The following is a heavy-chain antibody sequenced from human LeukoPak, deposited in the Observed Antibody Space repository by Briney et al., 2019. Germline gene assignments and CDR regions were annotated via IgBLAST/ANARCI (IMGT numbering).Heavy chain of an antibody. CDR3: AAGRLVAASKAVAIDY. CDR1: GFTFSSSW. V-gene: IGHV3-74*01. CDR2: INERGSST. J-gene: IGHJ4*02. Sequence: GGSLRLSCAASGFTFSSSWLHWGRQAPGKGLGWVSRINERGSSTSYADAVKGRFTISRDNAKNTLYFQMTSLRADDTPVYYCAAGRLVAASKAVAIDYWGQGTLVTVSS. D-gene: IGHD5-12*01.